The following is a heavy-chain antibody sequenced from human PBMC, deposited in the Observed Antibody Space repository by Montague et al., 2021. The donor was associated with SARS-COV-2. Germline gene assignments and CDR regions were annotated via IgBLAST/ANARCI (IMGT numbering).Heavy chain of an antibody. J-gene: IGHJ4*02. CDR3: ARGSSSSLH. V-gene: IGHV3-66*02. CDR1: GFTVSNNY. CDR2: IYSGGST. Sequence: SLRLSCAASGFTVSNNYMSWVRQAPGRGLEWVSIIYSGGSTYYADSVKGRFTISRDNSKNTLFLQMNSLGAEDTAVYYCARGSSSSLHWGQGTLVTVSS. D-gene: IGHD6-6*01.